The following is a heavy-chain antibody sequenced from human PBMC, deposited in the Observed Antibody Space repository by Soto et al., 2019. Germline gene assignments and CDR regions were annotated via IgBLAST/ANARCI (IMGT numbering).Heavy chain of an antibody. CDR3: ARDRIAARHRSVDAFDI. CDR2: ISSSSSYI. J-gene: IGHJ3*02. Sequence: GGSLRLSCAASGFTFSSYSMNWVRQAPGKGLEWVSSISSSSSYIYYADSVKGRFTISRDNAKNSLYLQMNSLRAEDTAVYYCARDRIAARHRSVDAFDIWGQGTMVTVSS. CDR1: GFTFSSYS. D-gene: IGHD6-6*01. V-gene: IGHV3-21*01.